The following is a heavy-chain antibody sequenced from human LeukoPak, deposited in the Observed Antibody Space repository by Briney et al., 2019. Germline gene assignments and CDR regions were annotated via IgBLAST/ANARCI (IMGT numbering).Heavy chain of an antibody. V-gene: IGHV4-34*01. J-gene: IGHJ6*03. Sequence: PSETLSLTCAVYGGSFSGYYWSWIRQPPGKGLEWIGEINHSGSTNYNPSLKSRVTISVDTSKNQFSLKLSSVTAADTAVYYCASAPSNPLYYYYYMDVWGKGTTVTVSS. CDR3: ASAPSNPLYYYYYMDV. CDR1: GGSFSGYY. CDR2: INHSGST.